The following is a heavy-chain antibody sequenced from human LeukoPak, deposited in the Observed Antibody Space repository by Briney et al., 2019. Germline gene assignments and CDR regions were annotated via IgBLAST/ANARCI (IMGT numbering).Heavy chain of an antibody. CDR1: GGTFISYA. CDR2: IIPIFGTA. Sequence: SVTVSCKASGGTFISYAISWVRQAPGQGLEWMGGIIPIFGTANYAQKFQGRVTITADESTSTAYMELSSLRSEDTAVYYCATGPAQRFDPWGQGTLVTVSS. J-gene: IGHJ5*02. D-gene: IGHD1-14*01. CDR3: ATGPAQRFDP. V-gene: IGHV1-69*13.